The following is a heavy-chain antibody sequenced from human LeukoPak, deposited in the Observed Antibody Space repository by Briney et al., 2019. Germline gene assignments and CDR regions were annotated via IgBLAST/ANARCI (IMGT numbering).Heavy chain of an antibody. J-gene: IGHJ6*02. CDR2: IYYSGST. Sequence: PSETLSLTCTVSGGSISSYYWSWIRQPPGKGLEWIGYIYYSGSTNYNPSLKSRVTISVDTSKNQFSLKLSSVTAADTAVYYCAGCQLPYYYYGMDVWGQGTTVTVSS. CDR1: GGSISSYY. D-gene: IGHD2-2*01. CDR3: AGCQLPYYYYGMDV. V-gene: IGHV4-59*12.